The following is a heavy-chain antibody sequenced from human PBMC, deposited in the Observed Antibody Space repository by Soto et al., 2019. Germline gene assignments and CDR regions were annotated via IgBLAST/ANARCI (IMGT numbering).Heavy chain of an antibody. V-gene: IGHV1-69*01. CDR2: IIPIFGTA. CDR3: ASDWGHTVTYFDY. D-gene: IGHD4-17*01. CDR1: GGTFSSYA. J-gene: IGHJ4*02. Sequence: QVQLVQSGAEVKKPGSSVKVSCKASGGTFSSYAISWVRQAPGQGLEWMGGIIPIFGTANYAQKFHGRVTITADESTSTADMELSSLRSEGTAVYYCASDWGHTVTYFDYWGQGPLVTVSS.